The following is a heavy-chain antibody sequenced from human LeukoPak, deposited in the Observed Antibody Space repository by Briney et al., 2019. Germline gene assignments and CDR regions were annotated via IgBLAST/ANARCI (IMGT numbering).Heavy chain of an antibody. CDR3: AKDRSYGSGSSRGFDY. Sequence: GGSLRLSCAASGFTFDDYAMHWVRQAPGKGLEWVSGISWNSGSIGYADSVKGRFTISRDNAKNSLYLQMNSLRAEDMALYYCAKDRSYGSGSSRGFDYWGQGTLVTVSS. D-gene: IGHD3-10*01. J-gene: IGHJ4*02. CDR1: GFTFDDYA. V-gene: IGHV3-9*03. CDR2: ISWNSGSI.